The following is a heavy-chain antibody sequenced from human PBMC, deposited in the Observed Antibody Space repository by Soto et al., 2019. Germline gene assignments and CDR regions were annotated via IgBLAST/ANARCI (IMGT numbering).Heavy chain of an antibody. D-gene: IGHD3-22*01. V-gene: IGHV4-59*01. CDR1: GGSISSYY. CDR2: IYSSGST. J-gene: IGHJ3*02. CDR3: ARDLPPSYDSSGYSVFDI. Sequence: QVQLQESGPGLVKPSETLSLTCSVSGGSISSYYWSWIRQSPGKGLEWIGYIYSSGSTNYNPSLKSRVTISEDTSKHQFSLKLSSVTAADTAVYYCARDLPPSYDSSGYSVFDIWGQGAMVTVSS.